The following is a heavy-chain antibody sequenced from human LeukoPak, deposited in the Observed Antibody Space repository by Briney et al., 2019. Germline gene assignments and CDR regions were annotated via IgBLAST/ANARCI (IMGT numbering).Heavy chain of an antibody. J-gene: IGHJ4*02. CDR3: ARSTLRRDYFDY. D-gene: IGHD2-2*01. Sequence: ASVKVSCKASRYTFTSYGISWVRQAPGQGLEWMGWISAYNGNTNYAQKLQGRVTMTTDTSTSTAYMELRSLRSDDTAVYYCARSTLRRDYFDYWGQGTLVTVSS. CDR2: ISAYNGNT. V-gene: IGHV1-18*04. CDR1: RYTFTSYG.